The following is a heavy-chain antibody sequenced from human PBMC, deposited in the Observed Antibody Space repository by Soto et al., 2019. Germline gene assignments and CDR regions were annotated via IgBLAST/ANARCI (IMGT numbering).Heavy chain of an antibody. CDR3: ARLALSRGSTGYDLDY. J-gene: IGHJ4*02. Sequence: EVQLVESGGGLVQPGGSLRLSCAASGFTFSVHFMDWVRQAPGKGLEWVGRIRNKPNSYTTEYAASVKGRFTISRDDSKHSLYLQMNSLKTEDTAVYYCARLALSRGSTGYDLDYWGQGTLVTVSS. V-gene: IGHV3-72*01. D-gene: IGHD5-12*01. CDR2: IRNKPNSYTT. CDR1: GFTFSVHF.